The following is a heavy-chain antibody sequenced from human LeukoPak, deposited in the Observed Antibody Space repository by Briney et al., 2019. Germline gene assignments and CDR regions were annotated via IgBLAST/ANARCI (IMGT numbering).Heavy chain of an antibody. CDR1: GFTFTNYA. CDR2: IYSGGST. CDR3: AGGTDYGDFPVH. D-gene: IGHD4-17*01. Sequence: PGGSLRLSCVASGFTFTNYAMSWVRQAPGKGLEWVSVIYSGGSTYYADSVKGRFTISRDNSKNTLYLQMNSLRVEDTAVYYCAGGTDYGDFPVHWGQGTLVTVSS. V-gene: IGHV3-53*01. J-gene: IGHJ4*02.